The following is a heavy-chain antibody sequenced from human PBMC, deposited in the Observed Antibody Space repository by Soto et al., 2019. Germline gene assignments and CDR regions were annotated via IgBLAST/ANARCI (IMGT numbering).Heavy chain of an antibody. CDR3: ATALGCRSTSCTLDY. Sequence: QVQLVQSGAEVKKPGSSVKVSCKASGGTFGSYAFSWVRQAPGQGLEWMGGIIPVSGAAQYAQKFQGRVTITAEESTSTAYRELSSLRSQDTAVYYCATALGCRSTSCTLDYWGQGTRVIVSS. CDR1: GGTFGSYA. D-gene: IGHD2-2*01. J-gene: IGHJ4*02. V-gene: IGHV1-69*01. CDR2: IIPVSGAA.